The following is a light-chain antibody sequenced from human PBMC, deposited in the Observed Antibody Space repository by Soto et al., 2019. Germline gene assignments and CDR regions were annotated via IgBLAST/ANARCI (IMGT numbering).Light chain of an antibody. CDR1: SSNIGSNY. J-gene: IGLJ2*01. CDR3: AVWDDSLSGPV. V-gene: IGLV1-47*02. Sequence: QSVLTQPPSASGTPGQWATIACSGSSSNIGSNYVYWYQRLPGTAPKFLIYGDNQRPSGVPDRFSGSKSGTSASLAISGLRSEDEAVYYCAVWDDSLSGPVFGGGTKLTVL. CDR2: GDN.